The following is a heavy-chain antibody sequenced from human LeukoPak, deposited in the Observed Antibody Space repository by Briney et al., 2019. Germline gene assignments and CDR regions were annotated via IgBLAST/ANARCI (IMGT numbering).Heavy chain of an antibody. CDR2: MNPNSGNT. D-gene: IGHD3-10*01. V-gene: IGHV1-8*01. CDR3: ARVLGVRGVIIYYYYYGMDV. Sequence: ASVKVSCKASGCTFTSYDINWVRQATGQGLEWMGWMNPNSGNTGYAQKFQGRVTMTRNTSISTAYMELSSLRSEDTAVYYCARVLGVRGVIIYYYYYGMDVWGQGTTVTVSS. J-gene: IGHJ6*02. CDR1: GCTFTSYD.